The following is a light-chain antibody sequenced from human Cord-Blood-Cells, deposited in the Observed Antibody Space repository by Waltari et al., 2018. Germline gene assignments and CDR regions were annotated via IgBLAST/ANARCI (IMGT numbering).Light chain of an antibody. CDR1: KLGDKY. J-gene: IGLJ2*01. CDR2: QDS. V-gene: IGLV3-1*01. CDR3: QAWDSSTVV. Sequence: SYELTQPPSVSVSPGQTASITCSGDKLGDKYACWYQQKPGQSPVLVIYQDSKRPSGIPERVAGTNARNTATLTISGTPAMDEADYYCQAWDSSTVVFGGGTKLTVL.